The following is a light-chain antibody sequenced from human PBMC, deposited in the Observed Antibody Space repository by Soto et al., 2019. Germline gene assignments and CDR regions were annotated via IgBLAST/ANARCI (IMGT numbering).Light chain of an antibody. V-gene: IGKV1-12*01. J-gene: IGKJ1*01. Sequence: DIQMTQSPSSVSASVGDRVTITCRASQGISTWVAWYQQKPGKAPKLLIYAASSLQSGVPSRFSGSGSGTDFTLTISSLQPADFAPYSCQQGNSFQWTFGLGTKVEIK. CDR3: QQGNSFQWT. CDR1: QGISTW. CDR2: AAS.